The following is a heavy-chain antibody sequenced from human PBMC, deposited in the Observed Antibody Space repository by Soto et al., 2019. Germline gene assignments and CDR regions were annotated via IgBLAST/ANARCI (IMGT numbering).Heavy chain of an antibody. CDR1: GFTFSSYD. J-gene: IGHJ6*03. CDR2: IGTAGDP. V-gene: IGHV3-13*05. CDR3: ARGSFGAGSFRAYMDV. D-gene: IGHD3-10*01. Sequence: EVQLVESGGDLVQPGGSLRLSCAASGFTFSSYDMHWVRQAAGKGLEWVSAIGTAGDPYYTDSAKGRFTISTENAQNSLFLQITSLRAGDTALYYCARGSFGAGSFRAYMDVWGRGTTVTVSS.